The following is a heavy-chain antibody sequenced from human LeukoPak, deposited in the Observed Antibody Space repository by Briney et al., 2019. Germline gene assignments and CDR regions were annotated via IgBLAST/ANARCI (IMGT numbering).Heavy chain of an antibody. Sequence: GGSLRLSCAASGFTFDNYAMTWVRQAPGKGLEWVASINHNGNVNYYVDSVKGRFTISRDNAKNSLYLQMSNLRAEDTAVYFCARGGGLDVWGQGATVTVSS. CDR1: GFTFDNYA. V-gene: IGHV3-7*03. D-gene: IGHD3-16*01. CDR3: ARGGGLDV. CDR2: INHNGNVN. J-gene: IGHJ6*02.